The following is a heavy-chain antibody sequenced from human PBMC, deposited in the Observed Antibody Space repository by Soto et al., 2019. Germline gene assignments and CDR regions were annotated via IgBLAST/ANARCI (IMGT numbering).Heavy chain of an antibody. J-gene: IGHJ2*01. CDR2: IFYNGST. CDR3: ARAPRIVGSSTTYWYFDL. V-gene: IGHV4-59*01. D-gene: IGHD1-26*01. CDR1: GGSISRYY. Sequence: SETLSLTCTVSGGSISRYYWSWIRQSPGKGLEWIGYIFYNGSTNYNPSLESRVTISVDTSKNHFSLKLTSVTAADTAVYYCARAPRIVGSSTTYWYFDLWGRGTLVTVSS.